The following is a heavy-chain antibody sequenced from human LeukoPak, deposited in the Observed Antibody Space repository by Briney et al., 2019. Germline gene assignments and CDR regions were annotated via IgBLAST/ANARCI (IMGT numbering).Heavy chain of an antibody. D-gene: IGHD3-3*01. CDR1: GFTFDDYA. J-gene: IGHJ4*02. CDR2: ISWNSGSI. Sequence: GGSLRLSCAASGFTFDDYAMHWVRQAPGKGLEWVSGISWNSGSIGYADSVKGRFTISRDNAKNSLYLQMNSLRAEDMALYYCAKSDAAARWSGYQYYFDYWGQGTLVTVSS. V-gene: IGHV3-9*03. CDR3: AKSDAAARWSGYQYYFDY.